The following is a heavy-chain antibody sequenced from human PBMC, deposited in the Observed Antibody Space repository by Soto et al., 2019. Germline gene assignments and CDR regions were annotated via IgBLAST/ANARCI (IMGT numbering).Heavy chain of an antibody. J-gene: IGHJ6*02. CDR3: TRKTPPTGMEV. CDR1: GFTRSSYD. Sequence: EVQLVESGGGLVQPGGSLRLSCAASGFTRSSYDIHWVRQATGEGLAWVSGIGSGGDTHYAASVKGRFIISREDGKNSLYLQMNNLRVGDTAVYYCTRKTPPTGMEVWGQGATVTGSS. CDR2: IGSGGDT. V-gene: IGHV3-13*01. D-gene: IGHD3-9*01.